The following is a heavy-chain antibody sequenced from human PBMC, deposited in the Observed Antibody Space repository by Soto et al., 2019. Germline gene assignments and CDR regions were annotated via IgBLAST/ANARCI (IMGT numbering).Heavy chain of an antibody. V-gene: IGHV1-8*01. Sequence: QVQLVQSGAEVKKPGASVRVSCKASGYTFTTYDINWVRQAAGQGLEGMGWMSPDSGTTGYAQKFQGRVTMTRDTSITTAYLEFTSLKSEDTAVDYCARCRPTPVVPMDVRRGANWFDPWCQGTLVTFSS. CDR1: GYTFTTYD. CDR2: MSPDSGTT. CDR3: ARCRPTPVVPMDVRRGANWFDP. J-gene: IGHJ5*02. D-gene: IGHD3-10*02.